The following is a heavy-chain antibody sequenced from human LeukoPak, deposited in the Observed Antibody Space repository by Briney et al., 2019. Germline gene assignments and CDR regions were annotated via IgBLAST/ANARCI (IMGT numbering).Heavy chain of an antibody. Sequence: SETLSLTCTVSSGSIRSYYWSWIRQPPGKGLEWIGYIYYSGSTNYNPSLKSRVTISVDTSKNQFSLKLSSVTAADTAVYYCAREGTDQYYYYYMDVWGKGTTVTVSS. CDR3: AREGTDQYYYYYMDV. CDR1: SGSIRSYY. V-gene: IGHV4-59*01. D-gene: IGHD3-10*01. J-gene: IGHJ6*03. CDR2: IYYSGST.